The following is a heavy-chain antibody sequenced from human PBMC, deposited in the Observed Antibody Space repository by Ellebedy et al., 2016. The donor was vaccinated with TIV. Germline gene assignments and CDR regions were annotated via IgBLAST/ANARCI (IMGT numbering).Heavy chain of an antibody. Sequence: SETLSLTCTVSGGSISSSSYYWGWIRQPPGKGLEWIGSIYYSGSTYYNPSLKSRVTISVDTSKYQFSLKLSSVTAADTAVYYCARLPARTAMVTYYFDYWGQGTLVTVSS. D-gene: IGHD5-18*01. J-gene: IGHJ4*02. CDR2: IYYSGST. CDR3: ARLPARTAMVTYYFDY. CDR1: GGSISSSSYY. V-gene: IGHV4-39*01.